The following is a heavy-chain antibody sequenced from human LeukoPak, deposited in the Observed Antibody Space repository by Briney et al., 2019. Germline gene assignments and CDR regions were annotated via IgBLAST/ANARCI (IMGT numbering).Heavy chain of an antibody. V-gene: IGHV1-18*01. CDR3: ARDRTRDQLLRSVDWFDP. CDR1: GYTFTSYG. J-gene: IGHJ5*02. CDR2: ISAYNGNT. D-gene: IGHD2-2*01. Sequence: ASVKVSCKASGYTFTSYGISWVRQAPGQGLEWMGWISAYNGNTNYAQKLQGRVTMTTDTSTSTAYMELRGLRSDDTAVYYCARDRTRDQLLRSVDWFDPWGQGTLVTVSS.